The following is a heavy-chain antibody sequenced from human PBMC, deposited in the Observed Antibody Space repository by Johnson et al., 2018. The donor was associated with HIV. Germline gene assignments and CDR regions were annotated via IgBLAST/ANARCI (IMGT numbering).Heavy chain of an antibody. CDR2: IWYDGSNK. CDR3: AKDPHRNRQQIRVDTEYYDSSGYYYGGASAFDI. CDR1: GFTVNSNY. J-gene: IGHJ3*02. D-gene: IGHD3-22*01. Sequence: QMQLVESGGGLVQPGGSLRLSCAASGFTVNSNYINWVRQAPGKGLEWVAVIWYDGSNKYYADSVKGRFTISRDNSKNTLYLQMNSLRAEDTAVYYCAKDPHRNRQQIRVDTEYYDSSGYYYGGASAFDIWGQGTMVTVSS. V-gene: IGHV3-30*02.